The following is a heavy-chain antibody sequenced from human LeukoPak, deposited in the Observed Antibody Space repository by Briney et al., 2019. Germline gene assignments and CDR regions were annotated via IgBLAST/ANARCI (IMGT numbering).Heavy chain of an antibody. J-gene: IGHJ4*02. Sequence: GGSLRLSCAASGFTFSNAWMSWVRQAPGKGLEWVGRIKSKTDGGTTDYAAPVKGRFTISRDDSKNTLYLQMNSLKTEDTAVYYCTTGPHYYDSSDDFDYWGQGTLVTVSS. CDR1: GFTFSNAW. D-gene: IGHD3-22*01. V-gene: IGHV3-15*01. CDR3: TTGPHYYDSSDDFDY. CDR2: IKSKTDGGTT.